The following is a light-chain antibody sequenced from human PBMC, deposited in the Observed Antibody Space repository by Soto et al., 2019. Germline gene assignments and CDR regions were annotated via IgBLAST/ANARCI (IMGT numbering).Light chain of an antibody. CDR1: SSDVGGYNY. CDR3: CPCSSSFPPWA. Sequence: QSVLTQPASVSGSPGQSITISCTGTSSDVGGYNYVSWYQQHPGKAPKLMIYDVSDRPSGISNRFSASKSGNTASLTISGLQAEDEVNNYCCPCSSSFPPWAFGSGPKVTDL. CDR2: DVS. J-gene: IGLJ1*01. V-gene: IGLV2-14*03.